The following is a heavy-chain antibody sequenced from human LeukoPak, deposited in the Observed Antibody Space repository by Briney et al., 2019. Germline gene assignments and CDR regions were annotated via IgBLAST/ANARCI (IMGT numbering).Heavy chain of an antibody. D-gene: IGHD3-10*01. V-gene: IGHV1-69*13. CDR2: IIPIFGTA. CDR1: GGTFSSYA. J-gene: IGHJ5*02. Sequence: SVKVSCKASGGTFSSYAISWVRQAPGQGLEWMGGIIPIFGTANYAQKFQGRVTITADESTSTAHMELSSLRSEDTAVYYCARVYGGYYGSGSFGYWFDPWGQGTLVTVSS. CDR3: ARVYGGYYGSGSFGYWFDP.